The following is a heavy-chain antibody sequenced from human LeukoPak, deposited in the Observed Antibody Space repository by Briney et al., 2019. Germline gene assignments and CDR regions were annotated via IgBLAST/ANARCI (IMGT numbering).Heavy chain of an antibody. D-gene: IGHD1-26*01. V-gene: IGHV4-38-2*01. J-gene: IGHJ6*03. CDR3: ASRVGATPYYYMDV. Sequence: PSETLSFTCAVSGYSISNGYYWGWIRQPPGKGLEWIGSIYHSGSTYYNPSLKSRVTISVDTSKNQFSLKLSSVTAAATAVYYCASRVGATPYYYMDVWGKGTTVTVSS. CDR1: GYSISNGYY. CDR2: IYHSGST.